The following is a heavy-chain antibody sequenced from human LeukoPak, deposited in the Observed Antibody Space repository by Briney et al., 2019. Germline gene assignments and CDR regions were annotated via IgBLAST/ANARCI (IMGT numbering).Heavy chain of an antibody. V-gene: IGHV4-39*01. CDR2: IYYSGST. Sequence: SETLSLTRTLSGGSISSSSHYWGWIRQPPGKGLEWIGSIYYSGSTYYNPSLKSRVTISVDTSKNQFSLKLNSVTAADTAVYYCARQRQQRVEGGWFDPWGHGTLVTVSS. CDR1: GGSISSSSHY. J-gene: IGHJ5*02. D-gene: IGHD6-13*01. CDR3: ARQRQQRVEGGWFDP.